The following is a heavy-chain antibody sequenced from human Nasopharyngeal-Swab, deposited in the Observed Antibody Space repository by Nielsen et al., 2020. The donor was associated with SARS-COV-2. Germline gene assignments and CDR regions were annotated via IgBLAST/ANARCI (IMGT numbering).Heavy chain of an antibody. D-gene: IGHD1-7*01. CDR3: ARGGQGLELFSRFDP. V-gene: IGHV4-59*13. J-gene: IGHJ5*02. CDR2: IYYSGST. Sequence: PGKGLEWIGYIYYSGSTNYNPSLKSRVTISVDTSKNQFSLKLSSVTAADTAVYYCARGGQGLELFSRFDPWGQGTLVTVSS.